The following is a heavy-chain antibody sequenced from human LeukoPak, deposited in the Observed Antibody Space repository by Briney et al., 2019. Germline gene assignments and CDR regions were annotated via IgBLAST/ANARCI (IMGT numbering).Heavy chain of an antibody. D-gene: IGHD6-19*01. J-gene: IGHJ5*02. V-gene: IGHV1-2*02. CDR2: INPNSGGT. CDR1: GYAFTGYY. Sequence: ASVKVSCKASGYAFTGYYMHWVRQASGQGLEWMGWINPNSGGTNYAQKFQGRVTMTRDTSISTAYMELSRLRSDDTAVYYCATTRGIAVARFDPWGQGTLVTVSS. CDR3: ATTRGIAVARFDP.